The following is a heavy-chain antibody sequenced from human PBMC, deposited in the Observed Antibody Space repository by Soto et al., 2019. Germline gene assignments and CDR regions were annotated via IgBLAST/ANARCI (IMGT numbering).Heavy chain of an antibody. D-gene: IGHD3-3*01. J-gene: IGHJ6*02. CDR2: IYYSGST. V-gene: IGHV4-61*01. CDR3: ASGTYYDFWSGYYIYYYYGMDV. CDR1: GGSVSSGSYH. Sequence: SETLSLTCTVSGGSVSSGSYHWSWIRQPPGQGLEWIGYIYYSGSTNYNPSLKSRVTISVDTSKNQFSLKLSSVTAADTAVYYCASGTYYDFWSGYYIYYYYGMDVWGQGTTVS.